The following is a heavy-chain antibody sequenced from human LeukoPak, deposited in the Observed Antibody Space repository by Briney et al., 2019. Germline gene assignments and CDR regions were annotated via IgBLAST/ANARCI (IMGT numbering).Heavy chain of an antibody. Sequence: PVKVSCKASGGTFSSYAISWVRQAPGQGLEWMGRIIPILGIANYAQKFQGRVTITADKSTSTAYMELSSLRSEDTAVYYCARDLYSGYDDDAFDIWGQGTMVTVSS. CDR2: IIPILGIA. D-gene: IGHD5-12*01. V-gene: IGHV1-69*04. J-gene: IGHJ3*02. CDR3: ARDLYSGYDDDAFDI. CDR1: GGTFSSYA.